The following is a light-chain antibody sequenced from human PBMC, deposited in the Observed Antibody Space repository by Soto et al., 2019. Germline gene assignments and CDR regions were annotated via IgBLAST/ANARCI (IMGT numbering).Light chain of an antibody. CDR1: SSDGGSYNL. Sequence: QSALTQPASVSGSPGQSITISCTGTSSDGGSYNLVSWYQQHPGKAPKLMIYEVSKRPSGVSNRFSGSKSGNTASLTISGLQAEDEADYYCFSYAGSSTPYVFGTGTKLTVL. J-gene: IGLJ1*01. CDR3: FSYAGSSTPYV. CDR2: EVS. V-gene: IGLV2-23*02.